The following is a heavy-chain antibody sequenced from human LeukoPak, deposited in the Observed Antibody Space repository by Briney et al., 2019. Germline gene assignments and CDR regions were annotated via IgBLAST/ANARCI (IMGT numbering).Heavy chain of an antibody. J-gene: IGHJ4*02. CDR2: ISAYNRKT. CDR3: ARDRSTHDY. Sequence: ASVKVSCKASGYTFYNYGISWVRQAPGQGLEWMGWISAYNRKTDYAQKFQGRVTMTTDTSTSTSYMELRSLRSDDTAVYYCARDRSTHDYWGQGTLVTVSS. CDR1: GYTFYNYG. V-gene: IGHV1-18*01.